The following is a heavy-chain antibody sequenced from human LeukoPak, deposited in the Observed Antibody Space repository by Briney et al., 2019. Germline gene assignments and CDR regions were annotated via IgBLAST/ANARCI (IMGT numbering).Heavy chain of an antibody. V-gene: IGHV3-33*03. CDR1: GFTFSDYG. CDR2: IWYDGSNN. J-gene: IGHJ4*02. D-gene: IGHD2-15*01. CDR3: AKDQLVVADYLDS. Sequence: GGSLRLYCAASGFTFSDYGMHWVRQAPGKGLEWMAVIWYDGSNNGYADSVKGRFTISRDNSKNTLYLQMNSLRAEDTAMYYCAKDQLVVADYLDSWGQGTLVTVSS.